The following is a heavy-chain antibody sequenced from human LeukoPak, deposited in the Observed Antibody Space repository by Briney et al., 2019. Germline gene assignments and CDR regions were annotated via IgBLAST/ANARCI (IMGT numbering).Heavy chain of an antibody. CDR3: ASVKVATIGPFDY. D-gene: IGHD5-24*01. Sequence: GESLKIFCKASGYSFTSYWIGWVRQMPGKGLEWMGIIYPGDSDTRYSPSFQGQVTISADKSISTAYLQWSSLKASDTAMYYCASVKVATIGPFDYWGQGTLVTVSS. CDR1: GYSFTSYW. J-gene: IGHJ4*02. CDR2: IYPGDSDT. V-gene: IGHV5-51*01.